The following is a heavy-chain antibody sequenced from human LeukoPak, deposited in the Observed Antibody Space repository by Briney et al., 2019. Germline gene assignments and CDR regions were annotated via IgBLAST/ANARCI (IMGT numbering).Heavy chain of an antibody. CDR3: AKDQAAAGARYFDY. CDR2: IRYDGSNK. D-gene: IGHD6-13*01. J-gene: IGHJ4*02. CDR1: GFTFSSYG. V-gene: IGHV3-30*02. Sequence: PGGSLRLSCAASGFTFSSYGVHWVRQAPGKGLEWVAFIRYDGSNKYYADSVKGRFTISRDNSKNTLYLQMNSLRAEDTAVYYCAKDQAAAGARYFDYWGQGTLVTVSS.